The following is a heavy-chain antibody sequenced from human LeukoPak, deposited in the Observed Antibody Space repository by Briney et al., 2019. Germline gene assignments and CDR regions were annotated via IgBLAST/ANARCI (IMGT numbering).Heavy chain of an antibody. CDR3: ARRHVEYSSSSDPYYFDY. J-gene: IGHJ4*02. CDR2: LDYSGST. Sequence: SETLSLTCTVSGYSISSYYWTWIRQPPGKGLEWIGYLDYSGSTNYNPSLKSRVTVSVDTSKNQFSLKLSSVTAADTAVYFCARRHVEYSSSSDPYYFDYWGQGTLVTVSS. V-gene: IGHV4-59*01. D-gene: IGHD6-6*01. CDR1: GYSISSYY.